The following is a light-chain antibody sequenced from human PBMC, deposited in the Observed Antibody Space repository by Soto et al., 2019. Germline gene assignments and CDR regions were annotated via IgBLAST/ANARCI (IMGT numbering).Light chain of an antibody. CDR2: GAS. CDR1: QSVSSSY. J-gene: IGKJ4*01. V-gene: IGKV3-20*01. CDR3: QQYGSSPPLT. Sequence: EGVWTQSPGTLSLSPGERATLSCRASQSVSSSYLDWYQQKPGQAPRLLLYGASSRATGIPDRFSGSGSGTDFTLTISRLEPEDFAVYYCQQYGSSPPLTFGGGTKVDI.